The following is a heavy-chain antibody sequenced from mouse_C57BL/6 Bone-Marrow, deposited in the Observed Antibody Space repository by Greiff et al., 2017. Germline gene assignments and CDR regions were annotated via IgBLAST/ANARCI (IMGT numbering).Heavy chain of an antibody. Sequence: EVQLQQSGAELVRPGASVKLSCTASGFNIKDDYMHWVKQRPEQGLEWIGWIDPGNGDTEYASKFQGKATITADTSSNTAYLQLSSLTSEDTAVYYCTTGGAQAIYYYVMDYWGQGTSVTVSS. V-gene: IGHV14-4*01. CDR2: IDPGNGDT. CDR1: GFNIKDDY. CDR3: TTGGAQAIYYYVMDY. D-gene: IGHD3-2*02. J-gene: IGHJ4*01.